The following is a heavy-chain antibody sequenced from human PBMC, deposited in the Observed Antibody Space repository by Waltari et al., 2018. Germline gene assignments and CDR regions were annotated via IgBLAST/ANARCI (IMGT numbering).Heavy chain of an antibody. D-gene: IGHD2-21*02. CDR2: ISSSGGTI. CDR1: GFTFRSYE. Sequence: EVQLVESGGGLVQPGGSLRLSCAASGFTFRSYEMNWVRQAPGKGLEWVSYISSSGGTINYADSVKCRFTMSRDNAKNSLYLQMNSLGAEDTAVYYCARVTHVVTTTQDAFDIWGQGTKVTVSS. J-gene: IGHJ3*02. V-gene: IGHV3-48*03. CDR3: ARVTHVVTTTQDAFDI.